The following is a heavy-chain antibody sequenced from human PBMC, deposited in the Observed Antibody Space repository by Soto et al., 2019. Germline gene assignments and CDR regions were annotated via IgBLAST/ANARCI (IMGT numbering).Heavy chain of an antibody. CDR1: GFTFSSYG. CDR2: ISYDGSNK. CDR3: AKELTVVTSKDAFDI. J-gene: IGHJ3*02. V-gene: IGHV3-30*18. Sequence: QVQLVESGGGVVQPGRSLRLSCAASGFTFSSYGMHWVRQAPGKGLEWVAVISYDGSNKYYADSVKGRFTISRDNSKNALYLQMNSLRAEDTAVYYCAKELTVVTSKDAFDIWGQGTMVTVSS. D-gene: IGHD2-15*01.